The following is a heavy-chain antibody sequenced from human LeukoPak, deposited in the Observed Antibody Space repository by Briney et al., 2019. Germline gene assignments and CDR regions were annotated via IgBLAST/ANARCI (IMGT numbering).Heavy chain of an antibody. CDR2: IYYSGST. D-gene: IGHD6-19*01. CDR3: ARLSIAVAGGVDY. J-gene: IGHJ4*02. CDR1: GYSITSGYY. V-gene: IGHV4-38-2*02. Sequence: PSETLSLTCIVSGYSITSGYYWGWIRQPPGKGLEWIGSIYYSGSTYYNPSLRSRVTISVDTSKNQFSLKLSSVTAAETAVYYCARLSIAVAGGVDYWGQGTLVTVSS.